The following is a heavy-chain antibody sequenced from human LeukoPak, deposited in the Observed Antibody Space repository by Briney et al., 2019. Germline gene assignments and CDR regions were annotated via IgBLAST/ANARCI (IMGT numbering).Heavy chain of an antibody. D-gene: IGHD2-2*01. V-gene: IGHV4-61*02. CDR3: ARWGGYCSSTSCYPYFDY. Sequence: PSETLSLTCTVSGGSISSGSYYWSWIRQPAGKGLEWIGRIYTSGSTNYNPSLKSRVTISVDTSKNQFSLKLSSVTAADTAVYYCARWGGYCSSTSCYPYFDYWGQGTLVTVSS. CDR1: GGSISSGSYY. J-gene: IGHJ4*02. CDR2: IYTSGST.